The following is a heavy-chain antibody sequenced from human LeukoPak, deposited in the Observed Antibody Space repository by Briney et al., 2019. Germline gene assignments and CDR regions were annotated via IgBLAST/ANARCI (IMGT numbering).Heavy chain of an antibody. Sequence: SETLSLTCTVSGYSISSGYYWGWIRQPPGKGLEWIGSIYHSGSTYYNPSLKSRVTISVDRSKNQLSLKLRSVTATDTAVYYCARSDCSIAATGRIAFDMWGQGTMVTVSS. J-gene: IGHJ3*02. CDR1: GYSISSGYY. V-gene: IGHV4-38-2*02. CDR2: IYHSGST. D-gene: IGHD6-13*01. CDR3: ARSDCSIAATGRIAFDM.